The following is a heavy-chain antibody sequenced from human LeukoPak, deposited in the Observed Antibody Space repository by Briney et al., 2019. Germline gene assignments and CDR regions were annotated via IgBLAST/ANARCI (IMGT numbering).Heavy chain of an antibody. CDR2: ISAYNGNT. D-gene: IGHD3-3*01. CDR1: GYTFTGYY. Sequence: PSASVKVSCKASGYTFTGYYMHWVRQAPGQGLEWMGWISAYNGNTNYAQKLQGRVTMTTDTSTSTAYMELRSLRSDDTAVYYCARDLPMLDYDFWSGYLFDYWGQGTLVTVSS. J-gene: IGHJ4*02. V-gene: IGHV1-18*04. CDR3: ARDLPMLDYDFWSGYLFDY.